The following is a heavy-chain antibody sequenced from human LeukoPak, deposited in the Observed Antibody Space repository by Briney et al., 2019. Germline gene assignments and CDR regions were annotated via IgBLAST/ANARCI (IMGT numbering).Heavy chain of an antibody. CDR3: ARDRGSSGWYEFDY. D-gene: IGHD6-19*01. J-gene: IGHJ4*02. V-gene: IGHV3-7*01. CDR1: GFTSSTYW. CDR2: IKQDGSEK. Sequence: GGSLRLSCAASGFTSSTYWMSWVRQARGKELEWVANIKQDGSEKYYVDSVKGRFTISRDNAKNSLYLQMNSLRAEDTAVYYCARDRGSSGWYEFDYWGQGTLVTVSS.